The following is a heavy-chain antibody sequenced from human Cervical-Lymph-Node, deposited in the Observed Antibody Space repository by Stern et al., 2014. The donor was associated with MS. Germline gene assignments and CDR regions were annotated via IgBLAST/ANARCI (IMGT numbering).Heavy chain of an antibody. CDR3: ARENMVPYFDY. J-gene: IGHJ4*02. V-gene: IGHV3-21*01. D-gene: IGHD2-8*01. CDR2: IISSSSYI. Sequence: MQLVQSGGGLVKPGGSLRLSCAASGFTFSSYSMNWVRQAPGKGLEWVSSIISSSSYIYYADSVKGRFTIYRDNAKNSLYLQMNSLRAEDTAVYYCARENMVPYFDYWGQGTLVTVSS. CDR1: GFTFSSYS.